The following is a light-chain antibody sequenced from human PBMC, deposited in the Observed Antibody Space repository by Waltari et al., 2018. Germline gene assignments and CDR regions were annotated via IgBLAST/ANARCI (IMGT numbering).Light chain of an antibody. CDR2: GNS. J-gene: IGLJ2*01. V-gene: IGLV1-40*01. CDR1: SSNSGAGYD. CDR3: QSYDSSLGGHVV. Sequence: QSVLTQPPSVSGAPGQRVTISCTGSSSNSGAGYDVHWYQQLPGPAPKLLIYGNSNRPSGVPDRFSGSKSGTSASLAITGLQAEDEADYYCQSYDSSLGGHVVFGGGTKLTVL.